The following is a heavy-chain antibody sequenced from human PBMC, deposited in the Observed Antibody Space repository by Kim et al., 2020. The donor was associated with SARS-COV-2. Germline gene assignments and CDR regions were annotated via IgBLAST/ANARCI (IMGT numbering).Heavy chain of an antibody. D-gene: IGHD6-19*01. CDR2: INVGNGGT. V-gene: IGHV1-3*01. J-gene: IGHJ3*02. CDR3: ARSRAVAGPLDAFDI. CDR1: GYTFTSYY. Sequence: ASVKVSCKASGYTFTSYYIHWVRQAPGQSLEWMGWINVGNGGTKYSQKFQGRVTITMDTSASTAYMELRSLTSEDTTIYYCARSRAVAGPLDAFDIWGQGTMVTVSS.